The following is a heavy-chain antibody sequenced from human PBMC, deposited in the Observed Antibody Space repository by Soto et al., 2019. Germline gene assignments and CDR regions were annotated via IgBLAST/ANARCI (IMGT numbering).Heavy chain of an antibody. D-gene: IGHD3-3*01. Sequence: VRQAPGQGLEWMGGIIPIFGTANYAQKFQGRVTITADESTSTAYMELSSLRSEDTAVYYCARDRSPYYYDFWSGPDPSYYYYGMDVWGQGTTVTVSS. CDR3: ARDRSPYYYDFWSGPDPSYYYYGMDV. V-gene: IGHV1-69*01. CDR2: IIPIFGTA. J-gene: IGHJ6*02.